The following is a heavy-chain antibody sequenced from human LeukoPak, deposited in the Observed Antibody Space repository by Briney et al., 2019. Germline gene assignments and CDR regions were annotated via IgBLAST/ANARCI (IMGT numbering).Heavy chain of an antibody. CDR3: ARVLSGGSCYSCAFDI. Sequence: GGSLRLSCAASGFTFSSYWMHWDRQAPGKGLLWVSRINSDESSTSYADSVKGRFTISRDNAKNTLYLQMNSLRAEDTAVYYCARVLSGGSCYSCAFDIWGQGTLVTVSS. CDR2: INSDESST. D-gene: IGHD2-15*01. V-gene: IGHV3-74*01. J-gene: IGHJ3*02. CDR1: GFTFSSYW.